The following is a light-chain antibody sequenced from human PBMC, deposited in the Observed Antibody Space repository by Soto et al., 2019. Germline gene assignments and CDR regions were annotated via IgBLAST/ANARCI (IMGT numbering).Light chain of an antibody. Sequence: EIVLTQSPGTLSLSPGERATLSCRASQSVRDSHLAWYQQKPGQAPSLLIYETSSRATGILDRFRGSGSGTEFALTITRVEPEDVAMYFCQQYGSSPGTFGQGTKVEI. CDR1: QSVRDSH. J-gene: IGKJ1*01. V-gene: IGKV3-20*01. CDR2: ETS. CDR3: QQYGSSPGT.